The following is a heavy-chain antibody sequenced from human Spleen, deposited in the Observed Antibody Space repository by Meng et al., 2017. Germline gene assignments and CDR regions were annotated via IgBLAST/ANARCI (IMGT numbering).Heavy chain of an antibody. CDR3: AKGVLGTMAPFDY. V-gene: IGHV3-23*01. D-gene: IGHD1-7*01. Sequence: GESLKISCAASGFTFSSYAMSWVRQAPGKGLEWVSSISGSGDTTYYADSVKGRFTISRDNSKDTLFLQMNGLRAEDTAIYYCAKGVLGTMAPFDYWGQGTLVTVSS. CDR2: ISGSGDTT. CDR1: GFTFSSYA. J-gene: IGHJ4*02.